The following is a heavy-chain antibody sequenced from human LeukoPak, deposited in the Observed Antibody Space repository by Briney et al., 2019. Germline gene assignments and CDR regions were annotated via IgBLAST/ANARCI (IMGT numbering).Heavy chain of an antibody. CDR1: GFTFSSYA. Sequence: GGSLRLSCAASGFTFSSYAMSWVRQAPGKGLEWVSAISDSGGDTYYADSVKGRFTISRDNPKHTLYLQMNSLRAEDTAVYYCAKDRSPIAARLFDYWGQGTLVTVSS. CDR2: ISDSGGDT. V-gene: IGHV3-23*01. J-gene: IGHJ4*02. CDR3: AKDRSPIAARLFDY. D-gene: IGHD6-6*01.